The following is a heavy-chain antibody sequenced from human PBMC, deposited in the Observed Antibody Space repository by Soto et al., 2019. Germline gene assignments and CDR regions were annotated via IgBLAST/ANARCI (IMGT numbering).Heavy chain of an antibody. D-gene: IGHD1-7*01. CDR2: INAGNGNT. J-gene: IGHJ4*02. V-gene: IGHV1-3*01. Sequence: QVPLVQSGAEVKKPGASVKVSCKASGYTFTSYAMHWVRQAPGQRLEWMGWINAGNGNTIYSQKFQGRVTITRDTSASTAYMELSSLRSEDTAVYYCARDPDNNWNSYYFDYWGQGTLVTVSS. CDR3: ARDPDNNWNSYYFDY. CDR1: GYTFTSYA.